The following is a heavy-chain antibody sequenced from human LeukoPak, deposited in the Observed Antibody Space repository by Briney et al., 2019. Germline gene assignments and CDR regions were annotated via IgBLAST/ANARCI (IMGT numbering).Heavy chain of an antibody. V-gene: IGHV1-46*01. CDR1: GYTFTSYY. CDR3: ARDLRGPTLQVPAASTHYYMDV. J-gene: IGHJ6*03. CDR2: INPSGGST. Sequence: GASVKVSCTASGYTFTSYYMHWVRQAPGQGLEWTGIINPSGGSTSYAQKFQGRVTMTRDTSTSTVYMELSSLRSEDTAVYYCARDLRGPTLQVPAASTHYYMDVWGKGTTVTVSS. D-gene: IGHD2-2*01.